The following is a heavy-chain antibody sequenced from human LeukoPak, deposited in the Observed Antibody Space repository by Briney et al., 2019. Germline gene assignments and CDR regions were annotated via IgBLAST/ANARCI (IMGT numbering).Heavy chain of an antibody. D-gene: IGHD4-17*01. CDR2: ISGSGGST. CDR3: AKVGTVYYFDY. V-gene: IGHV3-23*01. J-gene: IGHJ4*02. CDR1: RITFNSYA. Sequence: GGSLRLSCAASRITFNSYAISWVPQAPGKGLEWVSAISGSGGSTYYADSVKGRFTISRDNSKNTLYLQMNSLRAEDTAVYYCAKVGTVYYFDYWGQGTLVTVSS.